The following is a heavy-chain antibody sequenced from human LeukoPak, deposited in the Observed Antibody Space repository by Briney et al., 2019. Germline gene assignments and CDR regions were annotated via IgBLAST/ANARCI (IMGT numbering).Heavy chain of an antibody. CDR2: ISAYNGNT. CDR3: ARDGYEWDNYCGMDV. Sequence: ASVKVSCKASGYTFTSYGISWVRQAPGQGLEWMGWISAYNGNTNYAQKLQGRVTMTTDTSTSTAYMELRSLRSDDTAVYYCARDGYEWDNYCGMDVWGQGTTVTVSS. CDR1: GYTFTSYG. V-gene: IGHV1-18*01. D-gene: IGHD2-2*03. J-gene: IGHJ6*02.